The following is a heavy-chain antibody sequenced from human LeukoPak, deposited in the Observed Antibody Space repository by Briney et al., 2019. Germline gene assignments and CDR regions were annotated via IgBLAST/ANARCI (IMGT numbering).Heavy chain of an antibody. Sequence: PGRSLRPSCAASGFTISSYAMHWVRQAPGKGLEWVAVISYDGSNKYYADSVKGRFTISRDNSKNTLYLQMNSLRAEDTAVYYCARGISGSHYVEYYYGMDVWGQGTTVTVSS. CDR1: GFTISSYA. D-gene: IGHD1-26*01. J-gene: IGHJ6*02. V-gene: IGHV3-30-3*01. CDR3: ARGISGSHYVEYYYGMDV. CDR2: ISYDGSNK.